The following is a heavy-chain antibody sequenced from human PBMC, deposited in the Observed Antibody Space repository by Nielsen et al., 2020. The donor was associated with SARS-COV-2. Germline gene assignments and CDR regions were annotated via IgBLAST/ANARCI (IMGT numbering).Heavy chain of an antibody. CDR2: IYYTGST. CDR3: ARDRWQQLVPTY. J-gene: IGHJ4*02. Sequence: SETLSLTCTVSGGSISSYYWSWIRQPPGKGLEWIGYIYYTGSTSYNPSLRSRVTILVDTSKNHFSLKLTSVTAADTAVYYCARDRWQQLVPTYWGQGTLVTVSS. D-gene: IGHD6-13*01. V-gene: IGHV4-59*13. CDR1: GGSISSYY.